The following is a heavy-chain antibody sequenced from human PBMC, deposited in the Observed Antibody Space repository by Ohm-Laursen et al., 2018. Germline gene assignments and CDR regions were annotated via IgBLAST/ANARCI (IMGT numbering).Heavy chain of an antibody. D-gene: IGHD3-16*02. CDR3: ARVDDYVWGSFRSPSHFDY. CDR1: GGSISGYY. CDR2: IFYSGRT. J-gene: IGHJ4*02. V-gene: IGHV4-59*07. Sequence: SDTLSLTCTVSGGSISGYYWSWIRQPPGKGLEWIGYIFYSGRTNYNPSLKSRVTISVDTSKNQFSLRLSSVTAADTAMYYCARVDDYVWGSFRSPSHFDYWGQGTLVTVSS.